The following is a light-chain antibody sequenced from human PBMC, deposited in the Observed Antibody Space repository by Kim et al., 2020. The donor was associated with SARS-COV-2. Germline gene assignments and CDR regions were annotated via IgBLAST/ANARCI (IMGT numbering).Light chain of an antibody. J-gene: IGLJ2*01. V-gene: IGLV3-19*01. CDR3: NSRDSNDNVV. Sequence: SSELTQDPAVSVALGQTVRITCQGDSLRRYYATWYQQKPGQAPILVIYGKNNRPSGIPDRSSGSSSGNTASLTITGTQAGDEADYYCNSRDSNDNVVLGG. CDR2: GKN. CDR1: SLRRYY.